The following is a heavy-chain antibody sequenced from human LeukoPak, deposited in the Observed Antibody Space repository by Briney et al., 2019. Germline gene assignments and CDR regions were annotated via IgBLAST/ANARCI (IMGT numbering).Heavy chain of an antibody. J-gene: IGHJ5*02. V-gene: IGHV4-34*01. CDR3: ARGRGRPYCSSTSCSNNWFDP. D-gene: IGHD2-2*01. CDR2: INHSGST. CDR1: GGSFSGYY. Sequence: SETLSLTCAVYGGSFSGYYWSWIRQPPGKGLEWIGEINHSGSTNYNPSLKSRVTISVDTSKNQFSLKLSSVTAADTAVYYCARGRGRPYCSSTSCSNNWFDPWGQGTLVTVSS.